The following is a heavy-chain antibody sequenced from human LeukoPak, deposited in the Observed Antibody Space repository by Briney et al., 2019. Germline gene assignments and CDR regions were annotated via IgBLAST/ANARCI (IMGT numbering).Heavy chain of an antibody. CDR1: GFTFSTHA. CDR2: TSARGGSP. V-gene: IGHV3-23*01. Sequence: GGSLRLSCAASGFTFSTHAMSWVRQAPGKGLEWVSATSARGGSPYYADSVKGRFTISRDNSKNTLYLQMNSLRAEDTAVYYCAKDDGYVWGQGTLVTVPS. D-gene: IGHD5-18*01. CDR3: AKDDGYV. J-gene: IGHJ4*02.